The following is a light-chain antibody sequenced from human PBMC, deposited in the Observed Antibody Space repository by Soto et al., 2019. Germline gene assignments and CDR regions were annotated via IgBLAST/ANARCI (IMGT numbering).Light chain of an antibody. Sequence: DIVMTQSPDSLPVSLGERATINCKSSQSVLHSSDNKNYLTWYQQKPGQPPKLLIYWASTRESGVSDRFSGSGSGTDFTLTISSLQAEDVAVYYCQQHYHMPCTFGQGTKLEI. J-gene: IGKJ2*02. CDR3: QQHYHMPCT. CDR2: WAS. CDR1: QSVLHSSDNKNY. V-gene: IGKV4-1*01.